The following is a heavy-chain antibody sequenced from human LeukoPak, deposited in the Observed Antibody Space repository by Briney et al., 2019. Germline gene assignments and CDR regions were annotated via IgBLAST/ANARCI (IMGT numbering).Heavy chain of an antibody. CDR1: GGSISSYY. J-gene: IGHJ6*03. V-gene: IGHV4-59*12. Sequence: PSETLSLTCTVSGGSISSYYWSWIRQPPGKGLEWIGYIYYSGSTNYNPSLKSRVTISVDTSKNQFSLKLSSVTAADTAVYYCATYSSSLYYMDVWGKGTTVTVSS. D-gene: IGHD6-13*01. CDR3: ATYSSSLYYMDV. CDR2: IYYSGST.